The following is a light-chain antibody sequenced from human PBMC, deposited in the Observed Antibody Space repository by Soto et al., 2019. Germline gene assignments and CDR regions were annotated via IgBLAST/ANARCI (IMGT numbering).Light chain of an antibody. Sequence: QSALTQPRSVSGSPGQSVTISCTGTSSDVGAYKYVSWYQQHPGKAPKLMIYEVSNRPSGVSNRFSGSKSGNTASLTISGLQAEDEADYYCSSYTSSTSYVFGTGTKLTVL. CDR1: SSDVGAYKY. J-gene: IGLJ1*01. V-gene: IGLV2-14*01. CDR2: EVS. CDR3: SSYTSSTSYV.